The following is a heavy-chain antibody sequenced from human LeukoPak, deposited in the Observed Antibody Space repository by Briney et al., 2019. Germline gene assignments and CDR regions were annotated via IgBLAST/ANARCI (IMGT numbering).Heavy chain of an antibody. D-gene: IGHD3-10*01. V-gene: IGHV3-15*01. CDR3: ITLDMVRGVVDY. Sequence: GGSLRLSCAVSGFTFNKAWMSWVRQAPGEGLEWVGRIKSKADGGTTDYAAPVKGRFTISRDDSRNTLYLQMNSLKTEDTAVYRCITLDMVRGVVDYWGQGTLVTVSS. J-gene: IGHJ4*02. CDR1: GFTFNKAW. CDR2: IKSKADGGTT.